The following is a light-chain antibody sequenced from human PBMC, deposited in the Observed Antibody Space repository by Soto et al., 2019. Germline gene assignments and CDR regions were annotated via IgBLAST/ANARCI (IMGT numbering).Light chain of an antibody. J-gene: IGLJ1*01. CDR3: TSCITANTRCV. Sequence: QSVLAQPASGSGSPGQSITISCAGTSSDIGRYNYVSWFQQHPGKVPKLVIFEVNYRPSGVSDRFSGSKSGNTASLTITGLQAEDEADYYCTSCITANTRCVFANGRKAIVL. CDR1: SSDIGRYNY. CDR2: EVN. V-gene: IGLV2-14*01.